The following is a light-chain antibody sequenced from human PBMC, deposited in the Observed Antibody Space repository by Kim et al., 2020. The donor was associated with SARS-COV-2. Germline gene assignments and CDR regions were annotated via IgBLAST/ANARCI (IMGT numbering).Light chain of an antibody. V-gene: IGLV2-14*04. CDR3: SSFTTSDAWV. CDR2: HVS. J-gene: IGLJ3*02. Sequence: GVPGQSITISCTGTSSDIGAYSYVSWCQQHPGKAPKLLIFHVSKRPSGVSSRFSGSKSANTASLTISGLQAEDEADYYCSSFTTSDAWVFGGGTKVTVL. CDR1: SSDIGAYSY.